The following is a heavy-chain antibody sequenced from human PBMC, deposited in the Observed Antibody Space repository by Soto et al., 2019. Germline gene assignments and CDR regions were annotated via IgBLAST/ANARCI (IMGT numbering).Heavy chain of an antibody. Sequence: QLQLQESGSGLVKPSQTLSLTCAVSGGSISSGGYSWSWIRQPPGKGLEWIGYIYHSGSTYYNPSLKSRVTRSVARSKNQFSLKLSSVTAADTAVYSCAAGGGLPRYYWGQGTLVTVSS. J-gene: IGHJ4*02. CDR1: GGSISSGGYS. V-gene: IGHV4-30-2*01. CDR3: AAGGGLPRYY. CDR2: IYHSGST. D-gene: IGHD5-12*01.